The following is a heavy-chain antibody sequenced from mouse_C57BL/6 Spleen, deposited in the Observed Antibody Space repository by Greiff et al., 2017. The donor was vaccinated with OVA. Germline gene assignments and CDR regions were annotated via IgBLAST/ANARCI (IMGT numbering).Heavy chain of an antibody. CDR2: INPSSGYT. CDR1: GYTFTSYT. D-gene: IGHD2-2*01. J-gene: IGHJ4*01. CDR3: AREGYDGGDAMDY. Sequence: QVQLKESGAELARPGASVKMSCKASGYTFTSYTMHWVKQRPGQGLEWIGYINPSSGYTKYNQKFKDKATLTADKSSSTAYMQLSSLTSEDSAVYYCAREGYDGGDAMDYWGQGTSVTVSS. V-gene: IGHV1-4*01.